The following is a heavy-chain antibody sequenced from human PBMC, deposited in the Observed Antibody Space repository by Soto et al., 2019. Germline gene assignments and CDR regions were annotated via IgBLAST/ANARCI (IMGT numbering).Heavy chain of an antibody. V-gene: IGHV3-30*03. D-gene: IGHD5-18*01. CDR2: ISYDGSNK. Sequence: PGGSLRLSCAASGFTFSSYGMHWVRQAPGKGLEWVAVISYDGSNKYYADSVKGRFTISRDNSKNTLYLQMNSLRAEDTAVYYCARSTLPSDTAIITQYYYYYGMDVWGQGTTVTVSS. J-gene: IGHJ6*02. CDR1: GFTFSSYG. CDR3: ARSTLPSDTAIITQYYYYYGMDV.